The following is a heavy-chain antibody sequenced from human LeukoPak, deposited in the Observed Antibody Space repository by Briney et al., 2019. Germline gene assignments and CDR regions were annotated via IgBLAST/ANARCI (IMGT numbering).Heavy chain of an antibody. J-gene: IGHJ4*02. D-gene: IGHD1-7*01. CDR1: GFTFSSYA. V-gene: IGHV3-21*01. CDR3: ARGPELVLDY. Sequence: PGGSLRLSCAASGFTFSSYAMSWVRQAPGKGLEWVSSISSSSTYIYYADSVKGRFTISRDNAKNSLYLQMNSLRAEDTAVFYFARGPELVLDYWGQGTLVTVSS. CDR2: ISSSSTYI.